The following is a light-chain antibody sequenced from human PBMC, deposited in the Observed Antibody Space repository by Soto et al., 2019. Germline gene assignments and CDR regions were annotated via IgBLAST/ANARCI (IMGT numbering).Light chain of an antibody. CDR2: KAS. J-gene: IGKJ1*01. V-gene: IGKV1-5*03. CDR1: QTISSW. CDR3: LQDYNYPRT. Sequence: DIQITQSPSTLSGSVGDRGTITCRASQTISSWLAWYQQKPGKAPKLLIYKASTLKSGVPSRFRGSGSGTDFTLTISRLQPEDFATYYCLQDYNYPRTFGQGTKVDIK.